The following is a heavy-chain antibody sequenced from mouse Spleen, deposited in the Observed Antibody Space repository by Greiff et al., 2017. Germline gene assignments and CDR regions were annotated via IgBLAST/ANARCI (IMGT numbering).Heavy chain of an antibody. D-gene: IGHD2-1*01. Sequence: EVMLVESGGGLVQPGGSLKLSCAASGFTFSDYYMYWVRQTPEKRLEWVAYISNGGGSTYYPDTVKGRFTISRDNAKNTLYLQMSRLKSEDTAMYYCARHVTLDYWGQGTTLTVSS. V-gene: IGHV5-12*01. CDR3: ARHVTLDY. CDR2: ISNGGGST. J-gene: IGHJ2*01. CDR1: GFTFSDYY.